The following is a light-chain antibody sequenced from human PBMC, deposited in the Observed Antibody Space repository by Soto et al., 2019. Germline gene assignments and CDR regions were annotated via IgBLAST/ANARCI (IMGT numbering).Light chain of an antibody. V-gene: IGKV1-27*01. CDR1: QGISNS. CDR3: QNYNTAPFT. J-gene: IGKJ3*01. CDR2: AAF. Sequence: DIQMTQSPSSLSASVGDRVTIPCRPGQGISNSLAWYQQEPGKVPKLLIYAAFTLQSGVPSRFSGSGSETKFTLTISGLQPEDVATYYCQNYNTAPFTFGPGTKVAVK.